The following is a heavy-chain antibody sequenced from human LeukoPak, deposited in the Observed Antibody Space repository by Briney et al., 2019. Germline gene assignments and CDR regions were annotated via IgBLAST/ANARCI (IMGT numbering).Heavy chain of an antibody. V-gene: IGHV1-46*01. CDR2: INPSGGST. Sequence: ASVKVSCKASGYTFTSYYMHWVRQAPGQGLEWMGIINPSGGSTSYAQKFQGRVTMTRDMSTSTVYMELSSLRSEDTAVYYCATRREVRGYSGYDSALGDYWGQGTLVTVSS. CDR1: GYTFTSYY. J-gene: IGHJ4*02. CDR3: ATRREVRGYSGYDSALGDY. D-gene: IGHD5-12*01.